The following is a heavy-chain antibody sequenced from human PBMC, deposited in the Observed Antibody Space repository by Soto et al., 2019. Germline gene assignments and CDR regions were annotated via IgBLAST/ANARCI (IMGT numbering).Heavy chain of an antibody. D-gene: IGHD6-19*01. V-gene: IGHV4-59*01. CDR2: VYYSPST. Sequence: QVLLQESGPGLVKPSETLALTCTVSGGSISSYYGSWIRQPPGQELEWIGYVYYSPSTNYNPSLKSRVTISVDTSKNQFSLKLSSVTAADTAVYYCARGSGWSRYGMDVWGQGTTVTVSS. J-gene: IGHJ6*02. CDR3: ARGSGWSRYGMDV. CDR1: GGSISSYY.